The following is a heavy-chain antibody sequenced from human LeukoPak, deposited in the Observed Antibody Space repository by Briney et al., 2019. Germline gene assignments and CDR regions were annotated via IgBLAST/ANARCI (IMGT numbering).Heavy chain of an antibody. V-gene: IGHV1-2*02. CDR3: ARAPGAGTYLDY. J-gene: IGHJ4*02. CDR1: GYTFTGYY. Sequence: SVKVSXKASGYTFTGYYLHWVCQAPGQGLEWMGWISPNSGETNSAQKFQGRVTMIRDTSISPAYMELSRLTSDDTAVYYCARAPGAGTYLDYWGQGTLVTVSS. D-gene: IGHD1-26*01. CDR2: ISPNSGET.